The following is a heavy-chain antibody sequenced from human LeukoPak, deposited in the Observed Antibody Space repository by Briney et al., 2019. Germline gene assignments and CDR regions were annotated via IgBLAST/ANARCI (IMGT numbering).Heavy chain of an antibody. J-gene: IGHJ4*02. V-gene: IGHV3-23*01. D-gene: IGHD3-22*01. CDR3: AKALPTYYYDSSGYLDY. CDR1: GFTFSSYA. CDR2: ISGSGGST. Sequence: GGSLRLSCAASGFTFSSYAMSWVRQAPGKGLEWVSGISGSGGSTYYRDSVKGRFTISRDNSKNTLYLQMNSLRAEDTAVYYCAKALPTYYYDSSGYLDYWGQGTLVTVSS.